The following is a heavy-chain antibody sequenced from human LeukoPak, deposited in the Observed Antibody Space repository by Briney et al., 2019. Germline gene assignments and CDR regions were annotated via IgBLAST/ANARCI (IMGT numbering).Heavy chain of an antibody. CDR1: GGSISSGDYY. J-gene: IGHJ4*02. D-gene: IGHD6-13*01. CDR2: IYYSGST. Sequence: SETLSLTYTVSGGSISSGDYYWSWIRQPPGKGLEWIGYIYYSGSTYYNPSLKSRVTISVDTSKNQFSLKLSSVTAADTAVYYCARVHLEQQLGGGYFDYWGQGTLVTVSS. CDR3: ARVHLEQQLGGGYFDY. V-gene: IGHV4-30-4*08.